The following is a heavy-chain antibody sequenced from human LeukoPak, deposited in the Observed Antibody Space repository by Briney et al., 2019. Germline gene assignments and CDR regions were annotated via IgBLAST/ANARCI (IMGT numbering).Heavy chain of an antibody. Sequence: PGGCLRLAFSASGFTFSSYSINWGRQAPGKGLGWGATIKQEGSEKYYVDSAKGRFTISRDNAKNSLYLQMNSLRAEDTAVYYCAREGDYHGSGTFDYWGQGPLVTVSS. J-gene: IGHJ4*02. V-gene: IGHV3-7*01. CDR2: IKQEGSEK. CDR1: GFTFSSYS. D-gene: IGHD3-10*01. CDR3: AREGDYHGSGTFDY.